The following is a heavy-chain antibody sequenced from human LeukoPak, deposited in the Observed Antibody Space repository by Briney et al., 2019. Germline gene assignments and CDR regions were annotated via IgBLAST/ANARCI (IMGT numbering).Heavy chain of an antibody. CDR1: GFTFSDYY. D-gene: IGHD6-19*01. CDR3: ARWLYSGGWAIDY. Sequence: TGGSLRLSCAASGFTFSDYYMSWIRQAPGKGLEWVSYISSSGSTIYYADSVKGRFTISRDNAKNSLYLQMNSLRAEDTAVYYCARWLYSGGWAIDYWGQGTMVSVSS. V-gene: IGHV3-11*01. CDR2: ISSSGSTI. J-gene: IGHJ4*02.